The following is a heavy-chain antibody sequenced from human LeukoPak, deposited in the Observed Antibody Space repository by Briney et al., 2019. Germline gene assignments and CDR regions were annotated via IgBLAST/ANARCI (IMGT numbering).Heavy chain of an antibody. Sequence: HPSETLSLTCAVYGGSFSGYYWSWIRQPPGKGLEWIGEINHSGSTNYNPSLKSRVTISVDTSKNQFSLKLSSVTAADTAVYYCASYGSGRPRNWFDPWGQGTLVTVSS. CDR2: INHSGST. D-gene: IGHD3-10*01. V-gene: IGHV4-34*01. J-gene: IGHJ5*02. CDR3: ASYGSGRPRNWFDP. CDR1: GGSFSGYY.